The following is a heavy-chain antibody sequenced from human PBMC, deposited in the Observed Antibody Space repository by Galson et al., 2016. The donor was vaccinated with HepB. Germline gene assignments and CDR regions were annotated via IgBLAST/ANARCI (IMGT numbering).Heavy chain of an antibody. Sequence: ETLSLTCAVSGGSFSGHFWTWIRQPPGEGLEWIAEINHNGRTNYNPSLKSRVTISADTSKNQFSLKLTSVAAADTAVYYCARGFIYLDSIGFDIWGQGALVIVSS. D-gene: IGHD2/OR15-2a*01. CDR1: GGSFSGHF. CDR2: INHNGRT. V-gene: IGHV4-34*01. CDR3: ARGFIYLDSIGFDI. J-gene: IGHJ4*02.